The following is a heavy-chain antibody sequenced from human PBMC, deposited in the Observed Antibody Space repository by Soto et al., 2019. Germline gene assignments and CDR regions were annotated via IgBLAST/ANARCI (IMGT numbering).Heavy chain of an antibody. J-gene: IGHJ4*02. V-gene: IGHV3-23*01. D-gene: IGHD3-22*01. CDR3: ARRGYHYSSAGYWDKIQPDY. CDR2: IGGSGSST. CDR1: GFTFTNHA. Sequence: PGGSLRLSCAASGFTFTNHAMSWVRQAPGKGLEWVSDIGGSGSSTYYADSVKGRFTISRDNSKDTLYLQMNGLRAEDTAVYYCARRGYHYSSAGYWDKIQPDYWGQGALVTVSS.